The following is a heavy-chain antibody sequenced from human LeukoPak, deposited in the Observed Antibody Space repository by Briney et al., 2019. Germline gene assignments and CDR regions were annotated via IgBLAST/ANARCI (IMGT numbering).Heavy chain of an antibody. CDR3: ARDVGTTGWHTFDY. CDR1: GDSVSSNNGA. D-gene: IGHD3-9*01. Sequence: HTLTLTCAFSGDSVSSNNGAWNRIRQSPSRGLEWLGRTYYRSKRYNDYAESLISRITISPVTSKNQFSLQLYSVTPEDTAVYYCARDVGTTGWHTFDYWGQGTLVTVSS. V-gene: IGHV6-1*01. CDR2: TYYRSKRYN. J-gene: IGHJ4*02.